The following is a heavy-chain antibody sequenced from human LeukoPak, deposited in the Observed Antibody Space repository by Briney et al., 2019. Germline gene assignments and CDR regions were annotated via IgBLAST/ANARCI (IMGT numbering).Heavy chain of an antibody. V-gene: IGHV3-48*01. J-gene: IGHJ4*02. D-gene: IGHD2-8*01. Sequence: GGSLRLSCAASGFTFSSYSMNWVRQAPGKGLEWVSYISSSSSTIYYADSVKGRFTISRDNAKNSLYLQMNSLRAEDTAVYYCARHEHCTNGVCYFFGYWGQGTLVTVSS. CDR1: GFTFSSYS. CDR2: ISSSSSTI. CDR3: ARHEHCTNGVCYFFGY.